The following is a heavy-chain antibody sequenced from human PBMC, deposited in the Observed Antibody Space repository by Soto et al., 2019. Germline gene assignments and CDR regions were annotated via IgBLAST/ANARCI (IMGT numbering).Heavy chain of an antibody. CDR1: GGSVSNKTYY. CDR2: AYYSGTT. CDR3: ARTTAVPNTLRSRYFFDY. D-gene: IGHD4-17*01. V-gene: IGHV4-61*01. Sequence: SETLSLTCSVSGGSVSNKTYYWSWIRQPPGKRLEWIGYAYYSGTTNYNPSLKSRVTISVDLSKNQFSLRLSSVTTADTALYYCARTTAVPNTLRSRYFFDYWGQGTLVTVSS. J-gene: IGHJ4*02.